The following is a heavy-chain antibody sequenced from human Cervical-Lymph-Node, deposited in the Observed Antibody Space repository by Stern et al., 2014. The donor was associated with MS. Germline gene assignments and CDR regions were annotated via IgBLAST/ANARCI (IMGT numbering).Heavy chain of an antibody. CDR2: ISGSGDNT. J-gene: IGHJ4*02. CDR3: AKGIGYSYGWGFDY. Sequence: VQLVESGGGLVLPGGSLRLSCAASGFTFSYYAINWVRQAPGKGLEWVSSISGSGDNTYYADSVKGRFTISRDNSRNTLYLQMHSLKTGDTAVYYCAKGIGYSYGWGFDYWGQGTPVTVSS. D-gene: IGHD5-18*01. CDR1: GFTFSYYA. V-gene: IGHV3-23*04.